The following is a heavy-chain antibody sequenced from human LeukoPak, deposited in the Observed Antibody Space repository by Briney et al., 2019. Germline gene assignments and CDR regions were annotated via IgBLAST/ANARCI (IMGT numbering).Heavy chain of an antibody. D-gene: IGHD6-13*01. CDR1: AVTVGSNY. CDR2: IYRRGSK. J-gene: IGHJ6*02. Sequence: PGGSLRLSCAASAVTVGSNYISGVRQAPGKGLEWVSVIYRRGSKYYAHSVRGRFTISRDNSKNTLYLQMNSLRAEDTAVYYCASSSWAYYYYGMDVWGQGTTVTVSS. CDR3: ASSSWAYYYYGMDV. V-gene: IGHV3-66*01.